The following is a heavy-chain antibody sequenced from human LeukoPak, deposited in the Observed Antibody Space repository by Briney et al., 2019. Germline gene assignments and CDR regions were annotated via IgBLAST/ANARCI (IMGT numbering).Heavy chain of an antibody. D-gene: IGHD1-26*01. CDR1: GFTFSSYS. Sequence: GGSLRLPCVASGFTFSSYSMHWVRQAPGKGLEYVSAIGAHGVATYYADSVKGRFSISRDNSKNTLYLQMGSLRTYDMAVYHCAREEVGWLYFDLWGRGTLVTVSS. CDR3: AREEVGWLYFDL. CDR2: IGAHGVAT. V-gene: IGHV3-64*02. J-gene: IGHJ2*01.